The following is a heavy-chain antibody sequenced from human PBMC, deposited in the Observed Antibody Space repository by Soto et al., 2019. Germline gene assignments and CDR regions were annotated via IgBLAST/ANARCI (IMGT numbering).Heavy chain of an antibody. D-gene: IGHD1-1*01. V-gene: IGHV2-5*02. CDR2: IYWDDDK. CDR1: GFSLTSNPMG. CDR3: AHRLSGYTWNDGYFDY. J-gene: IGHJ4*02. Sequence: QITLKESGPTLVKPTQTLTLTCTFSGFSLTSNPMGVGWIRQPPGKALEWLVVIYWDDDKRYSPSLKSRLSTTKDTSTNQVVLTMTNMDPVDTATYYCAHRLSGYTWNDGYFDYWGQGALVTVSS.